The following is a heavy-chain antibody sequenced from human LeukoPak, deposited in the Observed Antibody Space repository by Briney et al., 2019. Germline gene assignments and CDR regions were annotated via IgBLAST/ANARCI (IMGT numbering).Heavy chain of an antibody. D-gene: IGHD3-10*01. CDR3: ARDGSGSSITYYYYYYMDV. CDR1: GYTFTSYY. Sequence: ASVKVSCKASGYTFTSYYMHWVRQAPGQGLEWMGWINPNSGGTNYAQKFQGRVTMTRDTSISTAYMELSRLRSDDTAVYYCARDGSGSSITYYYYYYMDVWGKGTTVTVSS. V-gene: IGHV1-2*02. J-gene: IGHJ6*03. CDR2: INPNSGGT.